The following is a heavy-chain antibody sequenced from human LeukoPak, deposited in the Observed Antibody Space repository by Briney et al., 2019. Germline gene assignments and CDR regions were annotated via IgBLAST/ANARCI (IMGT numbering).Heavy chain of an antibody. D-gene: IGHD2-15*01. J-gene: IGHJ3*02. V-gene: IGHV4-59*01. CDR3: ARYCSGGSCYDDAFDI. Sequence: SETLSLTCTVSGGSISSYYWSWIRQPPGKGLEWIGYIYYSGSTNYNPSLKSRVTISVDTSKNQFSLTLSSVTAADTAVYYCARYCSGGSCYDDAFDIWGQGTMVTVSS. CDR2: IYYSGST. CDR1: GGSISSYY.